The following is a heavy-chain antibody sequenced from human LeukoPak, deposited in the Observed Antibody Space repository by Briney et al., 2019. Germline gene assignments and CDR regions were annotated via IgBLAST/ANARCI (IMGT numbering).Heavy chain of an antibody. V-gene: IGHV3-74*01. CDR1: GFTFISYN. CDR2: INSDRIST. D-gene: IGHD6-13*01. CDR3: ARGTSGYSSSWLDY. Sequence: GGSLRLSCAASGFTFISYNMNWVRQAPGKGLVWVSRINSDRISTSYADSVKGRFTISRDNAKNTLYLQMNSQRAEDTAVYYCARGTSGYSSSWLDYWGQGTLVTVSS. J-gene: IGHJ4*02.